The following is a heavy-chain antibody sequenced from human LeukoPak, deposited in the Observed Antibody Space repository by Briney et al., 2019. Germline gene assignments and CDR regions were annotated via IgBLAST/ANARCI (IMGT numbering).Heavy chain of an antibody. J-gene: IGHJ4*02. CDR1: GGSFSGYY. CDR3: AGPFDY. CDR2: INHSGST. V-gene: IGHV4-34*01. Sequence: SETLSLTCAVYGGSFSGYYWSWIRQPPGKGLEWIGEINHSGSTNYNPSLKSRVTISVDTSKNQFSLKLSSVTAADTAVYYCAGPFDYWGQGTLVTVSS.